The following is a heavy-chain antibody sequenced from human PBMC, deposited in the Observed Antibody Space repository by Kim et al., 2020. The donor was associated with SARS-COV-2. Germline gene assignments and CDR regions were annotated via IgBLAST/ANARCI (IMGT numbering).Heavy chain of an antibody. Sequence: GESLRLSCAASGFTFSSYAMSWVRQAPGKGLEWVSVIYSGGSSTYYADSVKGRFTISRDNSKNTLYLQMNSLRAEDTAVYYCAKDSDSGYVSPFDYWGQGTLVTVSS. J-gene: IGHJ4*02. D-gene: IGHD5-12*01. V-gene: IGHV3-23*03. CDR3: AKDSDSGYVSPFDY. CDR1: GFTFSSYA. CDR2: IYSGGSST.